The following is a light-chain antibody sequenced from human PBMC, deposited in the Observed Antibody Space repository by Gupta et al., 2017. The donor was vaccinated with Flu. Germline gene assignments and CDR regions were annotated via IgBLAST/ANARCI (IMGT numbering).Light chain of an antibody. J-gene: IGLJ1*01. V-gene: IGLV2-23*02. Sequence: QSALTQPASVSGSPGQSITISCTGTSSDVGSYNLVSWYQQHPGKAPKLMIYEVSRRPSGISNRFSGSKSGNTASLRISGLQAEDEAEYFCCSYAGSVLEVFGTGTKVTVL. CDR1: SSDVGSYNL. CDR3: CSYAGSVLEV. CDR2: EVS.